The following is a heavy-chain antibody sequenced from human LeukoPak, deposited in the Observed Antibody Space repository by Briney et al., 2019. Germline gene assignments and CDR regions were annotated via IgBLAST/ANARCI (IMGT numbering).Heavy chain of an antibody. V-gene: IGHV1-2*02. J-gene: IGHJ4*02. CDR1: GYTFTGYY. D-gene: IGHD6-19*01. Sequence: KPGASVKVSCKASGYTFTGYYMHWVRQAPGQGLEWMGWINPNSGGTNYAQKFQGRVAMTRDTSISTAYMELSRLRSDDTAVYYCARGGRDIAVAGLIDYWGQGTLVTVSS. CDR3: ARGGRDIAVAGLIDY. CDR2: INPNSGGT.